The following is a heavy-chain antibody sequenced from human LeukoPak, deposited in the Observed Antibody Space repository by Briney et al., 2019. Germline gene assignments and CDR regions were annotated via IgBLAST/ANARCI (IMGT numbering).Heavy chain of an antibody. CDR1: GYTLTELS. Sequence: ASVKVSCKVSGYTLTELSMHWVRQAPGQGLEWMGIINPSGGSTSYAQKFQGRVTMTRDMSTSTVYMELSSLRSEDTAVYYCARDLNSLVYYFDYWGQGTLVTVSS. J-gene: IGHJ4*02. D-gene: IGHD4-23*01. CDR3: ARDLNSLVYYFDY. V-gene: IGHV1-46*01. CDR2: INPSGGST.